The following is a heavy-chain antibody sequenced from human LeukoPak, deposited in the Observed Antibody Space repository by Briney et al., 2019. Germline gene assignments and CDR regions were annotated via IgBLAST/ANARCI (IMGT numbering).Heavy chain of an antibody. D-gene: IGHD6-19*01. CDR1: GFTFSSYS. Sequence: GGSLRLSCAASGFTFSSYSMNWIRQAPGKGLEWLSYISSSSRTMYYADSVEGRFTISRDNAKNSLYLQMNSLRAEDTAVYYCAGALYSSGWYPDYWGQGTLVTVSS. V-gene: IGHV3-48*04. CDR3: AGALYSSGWYPDY. J-gene: IGHJ4*02. CDR2: ISSSSRTM.